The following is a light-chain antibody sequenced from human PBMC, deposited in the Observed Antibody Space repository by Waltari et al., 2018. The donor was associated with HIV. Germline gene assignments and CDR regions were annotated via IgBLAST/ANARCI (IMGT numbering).Light chain of an antibody. CDR3: SAYTSSSIRV. CDR2: DVN. J-gene: IGLJ1*01. V-gene: IGLV2-14*03. Sequence: QSALTQPASVSGSPGQSITISCTGTSRDAGHYTFVSWYQQYPGKAPKLMIYDVNNRPSGVSNRFSGSKSGDTASLTISGLQAEDEADYYCSAYTSSSIRVFGTGTQVTVL. CDR1: SRDAGHYTF.